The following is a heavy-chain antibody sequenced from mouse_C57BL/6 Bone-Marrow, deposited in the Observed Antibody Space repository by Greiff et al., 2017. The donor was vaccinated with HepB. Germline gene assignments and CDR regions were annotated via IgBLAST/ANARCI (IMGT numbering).Heavy chain of an antibody. CDR3: ARDLDYFDY. V-gene: IGHV5-16*01. Sequence: EVQLVESEGGLVQPGSSMKLSCTASGFTFSDYYMAWVRQVPEKGLEWVANINYDGSSTYYLDSLKSRFTISRDNATNILYLQMSSLKSEDTATYYCARDLDYFDYWGQGTTLTVSS. CDR1: GFTFSDYY. J-gene: IGHJ2*01. CDR2: INYDGSST.